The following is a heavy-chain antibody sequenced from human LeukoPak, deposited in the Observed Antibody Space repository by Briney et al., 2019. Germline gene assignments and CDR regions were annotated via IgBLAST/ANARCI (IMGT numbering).Heavy chain of an antibody. D-gene: IGHD2-2*01. CDR2: IWYDGSNK. Sequence: GGSLRLSCAASGFTFSSYGMHWVRQAPGKGLEWVAVIWYDGSNKYYADSVKGRFTISRDNSKDTLYLQMNSLRAEDTAVYYCARGQLCLHYFDYWGQGTLVTVSS. CDR1: GFTFSSYG. V-gene: IGHV3-33*01. J-gene: IGHJ4*02. CDR3: ARGQLCLHYFDY.